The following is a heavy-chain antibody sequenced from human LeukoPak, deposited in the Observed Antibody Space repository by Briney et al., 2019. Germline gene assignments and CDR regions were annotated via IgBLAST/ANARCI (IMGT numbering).Heavy chain of an antibody. D-gene: IGHD4-17*01. CDR3: ARVPDGEQYYFDY. V-gene: IGHV3-33*01. J-gene: IGHJ4*02. Sequence: GGSPRLSCAASGFTFSTYGMHWVRQAPGKGLERVAVIWYDGSNKYYADSVKGRFNISRDNSKNMLYLQMNSLRAEDTAVYYCARVPDGEQYYFDYWGQGTLVTVSS. CDR2: IWYDGSNK. CDR1: GFTFSTYG.